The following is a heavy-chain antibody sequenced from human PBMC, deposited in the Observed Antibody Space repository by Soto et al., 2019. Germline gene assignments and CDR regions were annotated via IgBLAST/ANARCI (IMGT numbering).Heavy chain of an antibody. CDR1: GYTFTSYG. Sequence: QVQLVQSGAEVKKPGASVKVSCKASGYTFTSYGISWVRQAPGQGLEWMGWISAYNGNTNYAQKLQGRVTMTTDTSASTAYMELRSLRSDDTAVYYCAREVVADDYVWGSYPDYWGQGTLVTVSS. CDR3: AREVVADDYVWGSYPDY. V-gene: IGHV1-18*01. J-gene: IGHJ4*02. CDR2: ISAYNGNT. D-gene: IGHD3-16*01.